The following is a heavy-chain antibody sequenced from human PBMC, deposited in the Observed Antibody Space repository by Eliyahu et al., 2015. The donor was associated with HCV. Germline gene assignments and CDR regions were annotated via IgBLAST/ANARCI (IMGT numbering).Heavy chain of an antibody. CDR2: RVPLFGTA. CDR1: GGTFSRND. Sequence: QVQLVQSGAEVKKPGSSVKVSCKASGGTFSRNDISWVRQAPGQGLEWVGGRVPLFGTANYAQKFQGRVTITADEFTSTAYMELSSLRYEDTAVYYCARGGEEHQLQSRPFDYWGQGTLVTVSS. D-gene: IGHD2-2*01. CDR3: ARGGEEHQLQSRPFDY. V-gene: IGHV1-69*01. J-gene: IGHJ4*02.